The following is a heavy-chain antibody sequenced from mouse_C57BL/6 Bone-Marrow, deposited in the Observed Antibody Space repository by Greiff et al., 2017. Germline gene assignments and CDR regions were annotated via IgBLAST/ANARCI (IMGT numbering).Heavy chain of an antibody. D-gene: IGHD4-1*02. J-gene: IGHJ2*01. Sequence: VQLQQPGAELVMPGASVKLSCKASGYPFTSYWLHWVKQRPGQGLEWIGEIDPSDSYTNYNQKFKGKSTLTVDKSTSTAYMQLSSLPSADSAVYYCARNQLGHYFDYWGQGTTLTVSS. CDR1: GYPFTSYW. CDR3: ARNQLGHYFDY. CDR2: IDPSDSYT. V-gene: IGHV1-69*01.